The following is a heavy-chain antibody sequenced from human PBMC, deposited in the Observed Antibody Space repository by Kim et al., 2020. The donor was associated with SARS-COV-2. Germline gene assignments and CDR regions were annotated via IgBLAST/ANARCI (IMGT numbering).Heavy chain of an antibody. D-gene: IGHD1-26*01. Sequence: SETLSLTCTVSGGSISSYYWSWIRQPPGKGLEWIGYIYYSGSTNYNPSLKSRVTISVDTSKNQFSLKLSSVTAADTAVYYCPFGDSGSYSLWGQGTLVT. CDR2: IYYSGST. J-gene: IGHJ4*02. V-gene: IGHV4-59*08. CDR3: PFGDSGSYSL. CDR1: GGSISSYY.